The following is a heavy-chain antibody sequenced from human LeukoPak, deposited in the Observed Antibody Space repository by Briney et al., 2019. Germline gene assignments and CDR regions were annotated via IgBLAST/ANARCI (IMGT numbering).Heavy chain of an antibody. CDR1: GDSVPSNSAA. J-gene: IGHJ4*02. Sequence: SQTLSLTCAISGDSVPSNSAAWNWIRQSPSRGLEWLGRTYYRSKWYDDYAVSVKSRITINPDTSLNQFSLHLNSVTPEDTAVYYCVRYSSAPRVFDYWGQGTLVTVSS. D-gene: IGHD6-19*01. CDR3: VRYSSAPRVFDY. V-gene: IGHV6-1*01. CDR2: TYYRSKWYD.